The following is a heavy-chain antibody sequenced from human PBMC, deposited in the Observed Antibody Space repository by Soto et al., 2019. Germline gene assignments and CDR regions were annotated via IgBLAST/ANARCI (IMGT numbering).Heavy chain of an antibody. Sequence: PGGSLRLSCSASGFTFNSNYMHWVRRTPGEGLEFVSMITSNGEITYYADSVKGRFTISRDNSKNTLYLQMSSLRPEDTAVYYCVKDRAVGRSWYDVFYIWGHGTVVIVSS. CDR1: GFTFNSNY. CDR2: ITSNGEIT. CDR3: VKDRAVGRSWYDVFYI. J-gene: IGHJ3*02. V-gene: IGHV3-64D*06. D-gene: IGHD6-13*01.